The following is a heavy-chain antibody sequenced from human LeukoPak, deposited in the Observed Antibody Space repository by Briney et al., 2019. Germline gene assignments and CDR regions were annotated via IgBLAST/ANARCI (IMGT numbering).Heavy chain of an antibody. CDR2: IRYDGSNK. V-gene: IGHV3-30*02. J-gene: IGHJ1*01. D-gene: IGHD6-19*01. CDR1: GFTFSSYG. CDR3: AKDLTVAGLAEYFQH. Sequence: GGSLRLSCAASGFTFSSYGMHWVRQAPGKGLEWVAFIRYDGSNKYYADSVKGRFTISRDNSKNTLYLQMNSLRAEDTAVYYCAKDLTVAGLAEYFQHWGQGTLVTVSS.